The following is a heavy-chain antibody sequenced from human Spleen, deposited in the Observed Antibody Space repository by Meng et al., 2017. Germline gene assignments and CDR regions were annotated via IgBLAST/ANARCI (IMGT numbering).Heavy chain of an antibody. CDR3: ARAGGSGDYDY. J-gene: IGHJ4*02. D-gene: IGHD3-10*01. V-gene: IGHV4-39*07. CDR1: GGFINTINYY. CDR2: IYYTGAA. Sequence: SETLSLTCTVSGGFINTINYYWGWIRQPPGKGLEWIGSIYYTGAAYYSPSLRSRVTISLDTSKNQFSLKLSSVTAADTAVYYCARAGGSGDYDYWGQGTLVTVSS.